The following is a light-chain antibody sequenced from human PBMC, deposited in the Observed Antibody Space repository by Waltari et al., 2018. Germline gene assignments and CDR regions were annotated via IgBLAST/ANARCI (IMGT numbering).Light chain of an antibody. J-gene: IGKJ5*01. Sequence: DIVLTQSPDSLAVSLGERATINCKSSQSVLYSSTNKNYLAWYQQKPGQSPKLLIYWASTRECGVPDRFSGSGSGADFTLTISSLQAEDVAVYYCQQYYSTPPITFGQGTRLEIK. CDR3: QQYYSTPPIT. V-gene: IGKV4-1*01. CDR2: WAS. CDR1: QSVLYSSTNKNY.